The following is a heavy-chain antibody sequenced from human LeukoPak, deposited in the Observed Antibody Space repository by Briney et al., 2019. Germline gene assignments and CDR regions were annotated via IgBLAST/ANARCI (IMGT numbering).Heavy chain of an antibody. D-gene: IGHD5-18*01. Sequence: GGSLRLSCAASGFTFSSYSMNWVRQAPGKGLEWVSSISSSSSYIYYADSVKGRFTISRDNAKNSLYLQMNSLRAEGTAVYYCARDSDTAMAPDYWGQGTLVTVSS. V-gene: IGHV3-21*01. CDR1: GFTFSSYS. CDR2: ISSSSSYI. CDR3: ARDSDTAMAPDY. J-gene: IGHJ4*02.